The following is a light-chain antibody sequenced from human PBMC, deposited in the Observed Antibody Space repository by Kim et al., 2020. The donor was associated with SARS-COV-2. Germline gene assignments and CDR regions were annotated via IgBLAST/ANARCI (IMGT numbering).Light chain of an antibody. V-gene: IGLV7-46*01. Sequence: QAVVTQEPSLTVSPGGTVTLTCGSSTGAVTSGLYPYWFQQKPGQAPRALIYDTSNKHSWTPARFSGSLLGGKAALTLSGAQPEDEAEYYCLLSYSDTRVFGGGTQLTVL. CDR3: LLSYSDTRV. CDR1: TGAVTSGLY. CDR2: DTS. J-gene: IGLJ2*01.